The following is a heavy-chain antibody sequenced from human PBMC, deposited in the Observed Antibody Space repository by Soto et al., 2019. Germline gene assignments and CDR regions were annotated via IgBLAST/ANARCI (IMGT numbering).Heavy chain of an antibody. CDR2: ISPGSRYP. Sequence: QVHLMESGGGLVKPGGSLRLSCAGSGFTFSDYYITWIRRAPGKGLEWVSYISPGSRYPAYADSVKGRFTISRDNARRSLSLQMNSLTVDDTAIYYCVRGGGGGLFDPWGQGSMVTVSS. V-gene: IGHV3-11*06. J-gene: IGHJ5*02. D-gene: IGHD2-15*01. CDR1: GFTFSDYY. CDR3: VRGGGGGLFDP.